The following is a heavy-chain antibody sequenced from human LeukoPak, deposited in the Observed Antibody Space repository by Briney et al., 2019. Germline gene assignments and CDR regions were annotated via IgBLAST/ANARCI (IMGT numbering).Heavy chain of an antibody. CDR2: VENYGRT. CDR3: ARGVFDAYFDL. Sequence: SETLSLTCTVPGGSISSHYWSWIRQPPGKGLEWIGYVENYGRTECIPSLQSRVTLSVDTSKNQFSLKLNSVTAADTAVYYCARGVFDAYFDLWGQGTLVTVSS. V-gene: IGHV4-59*11. J-gene: IGHJ4*02. CDR1: GGSISSHY.